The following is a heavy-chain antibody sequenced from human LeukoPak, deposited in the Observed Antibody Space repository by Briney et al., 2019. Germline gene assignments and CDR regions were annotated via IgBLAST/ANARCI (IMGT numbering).Heavy chain of an antibody. CDR3: AKDLFSSLNYMDV. CDR1: GFTFSSYG. CDR2: IWYDGSNK. J-gene: IGHJ6*03. V-gene: IGHV3-33*06. Sequence: GGSLRLSCAASGFTFSSYGMHWVRQAPGQGLEWVAVIWYDGSNKYYADSVKGRFTISRDNSKNTLYLQMNSLRAEDTAVYYCAKDLFSSLNYMDVWGKGTTVTVSS. D-gene: IGHD6-6*01.